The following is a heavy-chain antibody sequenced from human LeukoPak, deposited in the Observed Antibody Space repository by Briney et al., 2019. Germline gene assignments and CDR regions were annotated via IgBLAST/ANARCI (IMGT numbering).Heavy chain of an antibody. Sequence: GGSLRLSCAASGFTFSSYSMNWVRQAPGKGLEWVSSISTSSDFIYYADSVKGQFTISRDNAKNSLYLQMNSLRAEDTAVYYCARDYGDSYYFDYWGQGTLVTVSS. J-gene: IGHJ4*02. V-gene: IGHV3-21*01. CDR2: ISTSSDFI. CDR1: GFTFSSYS. CDR3: ARDYGDSYYFDY. D-gene: IGHD4-17*01.